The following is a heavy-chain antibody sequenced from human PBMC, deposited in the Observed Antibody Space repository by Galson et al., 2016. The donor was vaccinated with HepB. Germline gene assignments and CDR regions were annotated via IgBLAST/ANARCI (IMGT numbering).Heavy chain of an antibody. Sequence: SETLSLTCAVYGGSFSDFYWSWIRQSPGKGLEWIGEINHSGNTNYNPSLRSRVTISVDTSKNQFSLRLSSVTAADTAVYYCAREVHSSDSLTTYYYFDLWGRGTLVTVSS. J-gene: IGHJ2*01. CDR1: GGSFSDFY. D-gene: IGHD3-22*01. V-gene: IGHV4-34*01. CDR2: INHSGNT. CDR3: AREVHSSDSLTTYYYFDL.